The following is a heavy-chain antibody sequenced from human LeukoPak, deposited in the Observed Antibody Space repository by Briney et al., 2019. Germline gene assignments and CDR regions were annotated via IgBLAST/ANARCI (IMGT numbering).Heavy chain of an antibody. CDR2: VSPDGSST. Sequence: TGGSLRLSCAAPGFAFRSYWMHWVRQVPGKGLEWFARVSPDGSSTSYAASVKGRFTISRDNAKNTVYLQMNSLRGEDTAVHYCASGVSGSYGCGDYWGQGTLVTVSS. CDR1: GFAFRSYW. V-gene: IGHV3-74*01. CDR3: ASGVSGSYGCGDY. D-gene: IGHD1-26*01. J-gene: IGHJ4*02.